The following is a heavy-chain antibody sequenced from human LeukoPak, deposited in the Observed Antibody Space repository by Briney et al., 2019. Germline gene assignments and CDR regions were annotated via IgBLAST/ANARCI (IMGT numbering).Heavy chain of an antibody. J-gene: IGHJ5*02. V-gene: IGHV1-69*13. CDR2: IIPIFGTA. CDR3: ASPNGGGYDP. Sequence: SVTVSCTASGGTFSSYAISWVRQAPGQGLEWVGGIIPIFGTANYAQKFQGRVTITADESTSTAYMELSSLRSEDTAVYYCASPNGGGYDPWGQGTLVTVSS. D-gene: IGHD3-16*01. CDR1: GGTFSSYA.